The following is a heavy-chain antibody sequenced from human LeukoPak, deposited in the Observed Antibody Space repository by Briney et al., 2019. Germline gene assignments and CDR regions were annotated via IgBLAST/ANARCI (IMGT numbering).Heavy chain of an antibody. CDR2: IIPIFGTA. V-gene: IGHV1-69*06. CDR1: GGTFSSYA. J-gene: IGHJ3*02. Sequence: SVKVSCKASGGTFSSYAISWVRQAPGQGLEWRGGIIPIFGTADYAQKFQGRVTITADKSTSTAYMELSSLRSEDTAVYYSARVSQWLVPSDIWGQGTMVTVSS. CDR3: ARVSQWLVPSDI. D-gene: IGHD6-19*01.